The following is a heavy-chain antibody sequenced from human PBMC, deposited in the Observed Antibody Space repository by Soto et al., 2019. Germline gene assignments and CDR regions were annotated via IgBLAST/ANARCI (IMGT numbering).Heavy chain of an antibody. CDR2: MNPNSGNT. Sequence: QVQLVQSGAEVKKPGASVKVSCKASGYTFTSYDINWVRQATGQGLEWMGWMNPNSGNTGYAQKFQGRVTKTRNTSISTAYMELSSLRSEDTAVYYCATTTRSLEWLLMWGSDAFDIWGQGTMVTVSS. J-gene: IGHJ3*02. CDR3: ATTTRSLEWLLMWGSDAFDI. V-gene: IGHV1-8*01. D-gene: IGHD3-3*01. CDR1: GYTFTSYD.